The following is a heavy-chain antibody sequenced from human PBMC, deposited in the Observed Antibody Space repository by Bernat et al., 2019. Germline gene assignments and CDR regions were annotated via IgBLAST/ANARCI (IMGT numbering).Heavy chain of an antibody. CDR3: VRDRTPRSYGGDYCDH. Sequence: QVQLVESGGGVVQPGRSLRLSCAASGFTFSNYAMHWVRQAPGKGLEWVAVISFDGSNKFYSESVKGRFTISRDNSKSTVFLQMNSLRAEDTALFYCVRDRTPRSYGGDYCDHWGQGTLVTVS. CDR2: ISFDGSNK. CDR1: GFTFSNYA. J-gene: IGHJ4*02. V-gene: IGHV3-30*04. D-gene: IGHD5-18*01.